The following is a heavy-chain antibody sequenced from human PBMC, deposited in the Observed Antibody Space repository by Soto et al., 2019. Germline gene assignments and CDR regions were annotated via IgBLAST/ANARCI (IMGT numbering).Heavy chain of an antibody. CDR1: GGTFSSYA. CDR3: ATGIAARYYYYGMDV. J-gene: IGHJ6*02. D-gene: IGHD6-6*01. V-gene: IGHV1-69*01. Sequence: QVQLVQSGAEVKKPGSSVKVSCKASGGTFSSYAISWVRQAPGQGLEWMGGIIPMYGTANYAQKFQGRVTSTADESTLTAYMELSSLRSEDTAVYYCATGIAARYYYYGMDVWGQGTTVTVSS. CDR2: IIPMYGTA.